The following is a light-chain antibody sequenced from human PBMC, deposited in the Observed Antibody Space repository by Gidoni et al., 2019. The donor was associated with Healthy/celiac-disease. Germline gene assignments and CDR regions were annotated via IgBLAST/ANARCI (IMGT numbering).Light chain of an antibody. J-gene: IGKJ2*01. CDR2: AAS. CDR1: QSISSY. Sequence: DIQLTQSPSSLSASVGDRVTLTCRASQSISSYLNWYQQKPGKDPKLLIYAASSLQSGVPSRLSGSGSGTDFTLTISSLQPEDFATYYCQQSYSNPRGYTFGQGTKLEIK. V-gene: IGKV1-39*01. CDR3: QQSYSNPRGYT.